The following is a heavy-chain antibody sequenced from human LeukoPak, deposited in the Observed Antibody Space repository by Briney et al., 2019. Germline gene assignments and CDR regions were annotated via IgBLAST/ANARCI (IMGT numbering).Heavy chain of an antibody. CDR3: ARVNPYDFWCDLTYYFDY. CDR1: GYTFTGYY. J-gene: IGHJ4*02. Sequence: ASVKVSCKASGYTFTGYYMHWVRQAPGQGLEWMGRINPNSGGTNYAQKFQGRVTMTRDTSISTAYMELSRLRSDDTAVYYCARVNPYDFWCDLTYYFDYWGQGTLVTVSS. D-gene: IGHD3-3*01. CDR2: INPNSGGT. V-gene: IGHV1-2*06.